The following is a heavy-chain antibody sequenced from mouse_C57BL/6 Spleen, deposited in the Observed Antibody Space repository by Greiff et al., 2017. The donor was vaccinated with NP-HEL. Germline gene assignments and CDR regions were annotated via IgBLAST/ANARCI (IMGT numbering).Heavy chain of an antibody. Sequence: VQLQQSGTVLARPGASVKMSCETSGYTFTSYWMHWVKQRPGQGLEWIGAIYPGNSDTSYNQKFKGKAKLTAVTSASTAYMELSSLTNEDSAVYYCTRSFYGSSPYFDYWGQGTTLTVSS. D-gene: IGHD1-1*01. V-gene: IGHV1-5*01. CDR1: GYTFTSYW. J-gene: IGHJ2*01. CDR2: IYPGNSDT. CDR3: TRSFYGSSPYFDY.